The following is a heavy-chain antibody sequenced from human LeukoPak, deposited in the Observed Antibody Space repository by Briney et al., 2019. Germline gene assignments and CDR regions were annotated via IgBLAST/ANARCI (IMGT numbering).Heavy chain of an antibody. V-gene: IGHV3-23*01. J-gene: IGHJ3*02. CDR1: GFTFRSYA. Sequence: GGSLRLSCGASGFTFRSYAMSWVRQAPGKGLEWVSAISGSGGSTYYADSVKGRFTISRDNAKNTLYLQMNSLRAEDTAVYYCAKFDYYDSSGYYNKVLDAFDIWGQGAMVSVSS. D-gene: IGHD3-22*01. CDR3: AKFDYYDSSGYYNKVLDAFDI. CDR2: ISGSGGST.